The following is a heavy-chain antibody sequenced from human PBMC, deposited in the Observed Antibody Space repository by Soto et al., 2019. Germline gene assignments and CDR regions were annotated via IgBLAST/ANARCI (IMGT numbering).Heavy chain of an antibody. CDR3: EKPQTIVVVPAAIQY. J-gene: IGHJ4*02. D-gene: IGHD2-2*01. CDR2: ISGSGGST. Sequence: GFLRLSCAASGFTFSSYGMGWVRQAPGKGLEWVSAISGSGGSTYYADSVKGRFTISRDNSKNTLYLQMNSLRAEDTAVYYCEKPQTIVVVPAAIQYWGQGTLVTVSS. CDR1: GFTFSSYG. V-gene: IGHV3-23*01.